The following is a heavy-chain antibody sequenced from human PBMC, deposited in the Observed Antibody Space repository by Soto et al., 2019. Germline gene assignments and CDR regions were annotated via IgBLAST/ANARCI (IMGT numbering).Heavy chain of an antibody. CDR2: ISSNGGST. CDR1: GFTFSSYA. V-gene: IGHV3-64D*08. Sequence: GGSLRLSCSASGFTFSSYAMHWVRQAPGKGLEYVSAISSNGGSTYYADSVKGRFTISRDNSKNTLYLQMSSLRAEDTAVYYCVKDKSHRGRYDSSGYYFRYWGQGTLVTVSS. J-gene: IGHJ4*02. CDR3: VKDKSHRGRYDSSGYYFRY. D-gene: IGHD3-22*01.